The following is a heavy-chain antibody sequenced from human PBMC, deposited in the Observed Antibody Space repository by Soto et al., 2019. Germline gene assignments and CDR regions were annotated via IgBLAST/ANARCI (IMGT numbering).Heavy chain of an antibody. CDR1: GLTISGKKY. J-gene: IGHJ3*01. CDR2: IYDVDGS. CDR3: ATWHEREHAFDV. V-gene: IGHV3-53*01. Sequence: DVQLVESGGGLIQPGESLRLSCAAFGLTISGKKYVAWVRQAPGKGLEWVSDIYDVDGSFYADSVTGRFTTSSDSSKTTVYLQMNDLRPDDTAVYYCATWHEREHAFDVWGQGTTVTISS. D-gene: IGHD1-1*01.